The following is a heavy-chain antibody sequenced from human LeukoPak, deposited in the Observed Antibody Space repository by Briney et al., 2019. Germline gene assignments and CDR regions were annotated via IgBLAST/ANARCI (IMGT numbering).Heavy chain of an antibody. V-gene: IGHV1-46*01. J-gene: IGHJ6*02. CDR1: GYTFTSYY. Sequence: GASVKVSCKASGYTFTSYYMHWVRQAPGQGLEWMGIINPSGGSTSYAQKFQGRVTMTRDTSTSTVYMELSSLRSEDTAVYYCAREQKRIFGVVISPLYYYGMDVWGQGTTVTVSS. CDR3: AREQKRIFGVVISPLYYYGMDV. CDR2: INPSGGST. D-gene: IGHD3-3*01.